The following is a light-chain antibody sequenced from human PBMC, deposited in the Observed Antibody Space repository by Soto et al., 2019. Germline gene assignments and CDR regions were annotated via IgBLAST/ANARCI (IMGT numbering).Light chain of an antibody. J-gene: IGKJ1*01. CDR1: QNINNH. CDR3: QQTYNIPYT. Sequence: DIQMTQSPSSLSASVGYRIMITCRASQNINNHLNWYQQSPGKAPKVLIFAASNLQSGVPSRFSGSGSGTDFTLTITNLQPDDFATYYCQQTYNIPYTFGLGTKVEI. CDR2: AAS. V-gene: IGKV1-39*01.